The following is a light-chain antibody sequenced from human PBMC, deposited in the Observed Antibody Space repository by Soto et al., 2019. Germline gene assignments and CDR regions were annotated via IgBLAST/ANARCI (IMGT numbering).Light chain of an antibody. J-gene: IGLJ2*01. CDR1: TNDIGAFNY. V-gene: IGLV2-14*01. Sequence: QSALTQPASVSGSPGQSITISCTGTTNDIGAFNYVSWYQQYPGKAPKLILYEVTNRPSGVSNRFSGSKSGNTASLTISGLQAEDEADYYCSSYTSTSTRVFGGGTKLTVL. CDR3: SSYTSTSTRV. CDR2: EVT.